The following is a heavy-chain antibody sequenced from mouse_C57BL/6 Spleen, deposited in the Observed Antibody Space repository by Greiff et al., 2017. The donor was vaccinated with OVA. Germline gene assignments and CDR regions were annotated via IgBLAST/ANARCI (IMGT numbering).Heavy chain of an antibody. V-gene: IGHV1-82*01. CDR3: VYDYDGGFAY. J-gene: IGHJ3*01. D-gene: IGHD2-4*01. Sequence: QVQLKESGPELVKPGASVKISCKASGYAFSSSWMNWVKQRPGKGLEWIGRIYPGDGDTNYNGKFKGKATLTADKSSSTAYMQLSSLTSEDSAVYFCVYDYDGGFAYWGQGTLVTVSA. CDR2: IYPGDGDT. CDR1: GYAFSSSW.